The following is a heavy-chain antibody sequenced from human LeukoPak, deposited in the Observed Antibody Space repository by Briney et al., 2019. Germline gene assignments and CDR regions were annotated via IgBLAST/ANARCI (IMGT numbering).Heavy chain of an antibody. V-gene: IGHV3-30*04. Sequence: PGGSLRLSCAPSGFTFSSYAMPWVRQAPGKGLESVAVISYDGSNKYYAASVKGRFTISRDNSKNTLYLQMNSLRAEDTAVYYCARDAPRGWLAALSMSFQHWGQGTLVSVSS. CDR1: GFTFSSYA. J-gene: IGHJ1*01. D-gene: IGHD2-15*01. CDR2: ISYDGSNK. CDR3: ARDAPRGWLAALSMSFQH.